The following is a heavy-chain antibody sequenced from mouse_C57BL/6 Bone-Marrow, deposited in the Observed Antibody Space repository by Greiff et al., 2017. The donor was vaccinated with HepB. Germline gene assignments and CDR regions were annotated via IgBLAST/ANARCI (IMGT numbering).Heavy chain of an antibody. CDR2: IYPRSGNT. CDR1: GYTLTSYG. J-gene: IGHJ3*01. CDR3: AREDLLWLRRFAY. Sequence: LQESGAELARPGASVKLSCKASGYTLTSYGISWVKQRTGQGLEWIGEIYPRSGNTYYNEKFKGKAKLTADKSSSTAYVELRSLTSEDSAVYFCAREDLLWLRRFAYWGQGTLVTVSA. D-gene: IGHD2-2*01. V-gene: IGHV1-81*01.